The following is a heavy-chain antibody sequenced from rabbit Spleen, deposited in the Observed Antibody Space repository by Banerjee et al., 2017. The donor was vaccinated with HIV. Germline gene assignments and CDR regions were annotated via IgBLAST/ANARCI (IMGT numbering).Heavy chain of an antibody. CDR3: VRGYDDYGDYTRLDL. V-gene: IGHV1S47*01. CDR1: GIDLMSIA. J-gene: IGHJ6*01. Sequence: QEQLKETGGGLVQPGRSLTLSCKASGIDLMSIAMSWVRQAPGKGLEWIGDIYPVFGIRNYANGVQGRFTISSDNAQNTVNLQMSGLTAADTATYFCVRGYDDYGDYTRLDLWGPGTLVTVS. D-gene: IGHD2-1*01. CDR2: IYPVFGIR.